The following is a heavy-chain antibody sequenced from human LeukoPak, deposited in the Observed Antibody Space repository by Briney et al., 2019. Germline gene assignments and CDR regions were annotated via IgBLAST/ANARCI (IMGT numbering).Heavy chain of an antibody. CDR2: ISSTSNYI. CDR3: ARVPADY. CDR1: GFTFSSYS. J-gene: IGHJ4*02. V-gene: IGHV3-21*01. Sequence: GGSLRLSCATSGFTFSSYSMNWVRQAPGKGLEWVSSISSTSNYIYYADSVRGRFTISRDNAKNSLYLQVNSLRAEDTAVYYCARVPADYWGQGTLVTVSS.